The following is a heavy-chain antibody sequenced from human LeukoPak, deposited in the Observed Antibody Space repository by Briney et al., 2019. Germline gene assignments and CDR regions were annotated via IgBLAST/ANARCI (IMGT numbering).Heavy chain of an antibody. CDR1: GFTFSSYE. V-gene: IGHV3-48*03. D-gene: IGHD2-15*01. J-gene: IGHJ6*02. Sequence: GGSLRLSCAASGFTFSSYEMNWVRQAPGKGLEWVSYISSSGSTIYYADSVKGRFTISRDNAKNSLYLQMNSLRAEDTAVYYCARAGGWFLVMDVWGQGTTVTVSS. CDR2: ISSSGSTI. CDR3: ARAGGWFLVMDV.